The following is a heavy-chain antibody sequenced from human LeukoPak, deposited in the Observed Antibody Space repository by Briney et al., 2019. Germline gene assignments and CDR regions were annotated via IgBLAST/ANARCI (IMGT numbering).Heavy chain of an antibody. J-gene: IGHJ5*02. CDR3: TTDPDSGSYLNNWFDP. CDR2: INQVGSDK. Sequence: PGGSLRLPRAASGFTFGSYWMSWVRQAPGKELEWVANINQVGSDKYYVDSVKGRFTISRDNAKNSLYLQMNSLRAEDTAVYYCTTDPDSGSYLNNWFDPWGQGTLVTVSS. V-gene: IGHV3-7*01. CDR1: GFTFGSYW. D-gene: IGHD1-26*01.